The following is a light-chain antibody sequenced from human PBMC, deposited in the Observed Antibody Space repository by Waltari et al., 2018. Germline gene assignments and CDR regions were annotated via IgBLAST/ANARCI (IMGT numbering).Light chain of an antibody. CDR1: QNVNNY. V-gene: IGKV3-11*01. Sequence: EIVLTQSPATLSLSPGKSATLSCRASQNVNNYLAWSQHKPGQAPRLLIYDASNRATGIPARFSGSQSGTDFSLTISSLEPEDFAVYYCQQRGTWPITFGGGTKVEIK. CDR2: DAS. CDR3: QQRGTWPIT. J-gene: IGKJ4*01.